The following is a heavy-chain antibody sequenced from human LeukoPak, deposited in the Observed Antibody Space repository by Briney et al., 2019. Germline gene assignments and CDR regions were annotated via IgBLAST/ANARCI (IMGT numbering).Heavy chain of an antibody. CDR1: GFTVSSSY. Sequence: PGGSLRLSCAASGFTVSSSYMSWVRQAPGKGLEWVSIISSAGTTYYADSVKGRFTISRDNSKNTVYLQVNSLRDEDTAVYYCARDLDYYGSGSFFNIWGQGTMVTVSS. D-gene: IGHD3-10*01. J-gene: IGHJ3*02. V-gene: IGHV3-66*01. CDR2: ISSAGTT. CDR3: ARDLDYYGSGSFFNI.